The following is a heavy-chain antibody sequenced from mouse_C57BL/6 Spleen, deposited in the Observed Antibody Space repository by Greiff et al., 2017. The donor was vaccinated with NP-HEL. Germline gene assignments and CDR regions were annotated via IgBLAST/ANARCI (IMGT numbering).Heavy chain of an antibody. V-gene: IGHV1-18*01. CDR3: AKAYYSNGFAY. Sequence: VHVKQSGPELVKPGASVKIPCKASGYTFTDYNMDRVKQSHGKSLEWIGDINPNNGGTIYNQKFKGTATLTVDKSSSTAYMERRSLTSEDTAVYYGAKAYYSNGFAYWGQGTLVTVSA. J-gene: IGHJ3*01. D-gene: IGHD2-5*01. CDR2: INPNNGGT. CDR1: GYTFTDYN.